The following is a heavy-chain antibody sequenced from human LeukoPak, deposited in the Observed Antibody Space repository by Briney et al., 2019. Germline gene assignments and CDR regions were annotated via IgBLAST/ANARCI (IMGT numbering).Heavy chain of an antibody. D-gene: IGHD2-2*01. CDR3: ARADCSSSSCYELDY. V-gene: IGHV3-11*04. CDR2: ISSSGRTI. J-gene: IGHJ4*02. CDR1: GFTFSDYY. Sequence: GGSLRLSCAGSGFTFSDYYMSWIRQAPGKGLEWVSYISSSGRTIYYAGSVKVRFTISRDNAKNSLYLQMNSLRAEDTAVYYCARADCSSSSCYELDYWGQGTLVTVSS.